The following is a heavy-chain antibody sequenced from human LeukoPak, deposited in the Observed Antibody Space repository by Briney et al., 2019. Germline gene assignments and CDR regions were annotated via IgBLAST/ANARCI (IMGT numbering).Heavy chain of an antibody. Sequence: PSETLSLTCTVSGYSISSGYWWGWIRQPPGEGLGWIGSIYHTWSTYYNPSLKSRVTIPVDTSKNQFSLKLSSVTAADTAVYYCARVPRYCSSTSCYVGWFDPWGQGTLVTVSS. CDR3: ARVPRYCSSTSCYVGWFDP. V-gene: IGHV4-38-2*02. J-gene: IGHJ5*02. D-gene: IGHD2-2*01. CDR1: GYSISSGYW. CDR2: IYHTWST.